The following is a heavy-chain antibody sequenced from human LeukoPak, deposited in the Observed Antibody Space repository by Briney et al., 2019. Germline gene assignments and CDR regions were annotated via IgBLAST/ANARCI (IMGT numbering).Heavy chain of an antibody. J-gene: IGHJ4*02. D-gene: IGHD3-22*01. CDR3: ARAESQDSSGYYFSRTPSVYFDY. Sequence: PSETLSLTCTVSGGSISSYYWSWIRQPPGKGLEWIGYIYYSGSTNYNPSLKSRVTISVDTPKNRFSLKLSSVTAADTAVYYCARAESQDSSGYYFSRTPSVYFDYWGQGTLVTVSS. V-gene: IGHV4-59*01. CDR1: GGSISSYY. CDR2: IYYSGST.